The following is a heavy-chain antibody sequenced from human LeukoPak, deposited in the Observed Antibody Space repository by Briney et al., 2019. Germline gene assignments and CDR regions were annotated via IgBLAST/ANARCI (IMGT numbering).Heavy chain of an antibody. Sequence: PGGFLRLSCATSGFTFSNFDLHWVRQATGEGLEWVSAIGTAGDTYYPDSVKGRFTISRDNAKNSFYLQMDNLRPGDTAVYYCSRGGAPAGYAYDIWGHGTVVTVSS. J-gene: IGHJ3*02. D-gene: IGHD6-13*01. CDR1: GFTFSNFD. CDR3: SRGGAPAGYAYDI. V-gene: IGHV3-13*01. CDR2: IGTAGDT.